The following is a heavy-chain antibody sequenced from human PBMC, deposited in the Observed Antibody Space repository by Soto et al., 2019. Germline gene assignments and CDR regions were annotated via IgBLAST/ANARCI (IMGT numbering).Heavy chain of an antibody. Sequence: EVQLVESGGGLIQPGGSLRLSCAVSGFTVSNNYMSWVRRAPGKGLEGVSVIYSGGYTAYGDSVKGRFTISRDNSKNTLNLQIKTLRPADPAGYYCGAHPGGGGYWGQGTLVTVSS. D-gene: IGHD3-10*01. J-gene: IGHJ4*02. CDR3: GAHPGGGGY. CDR1: GFTVSNNY. V-gene: IGHV3-53*01. CDR2: IYSGGYT.